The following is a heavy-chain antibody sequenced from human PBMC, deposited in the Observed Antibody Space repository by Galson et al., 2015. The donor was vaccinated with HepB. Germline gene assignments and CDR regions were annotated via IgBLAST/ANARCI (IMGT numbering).Heavy chain of an antibody. CDR2: IYTSGST. CDR3: ARERVWSTSPEGNWFDP. CDR1: GGSISSYY. V-gene: IGHV4-4*07. D-gene: IGHD2-2*01. Sequence: SETLSLTCTVSGGSISSYYWSWIRQPAGKGLEWIGRIYTSGSTNYNPSLKSRVTMSVDTSKNQFSLKLSSVTAADTAVYYCARERVWSTSPEGNWFDPWGQGTLVTVSS. J-gene: IGHJ5*02.